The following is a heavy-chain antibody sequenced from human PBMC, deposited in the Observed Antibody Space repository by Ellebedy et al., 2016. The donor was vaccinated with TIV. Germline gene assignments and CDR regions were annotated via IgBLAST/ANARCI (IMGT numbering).Heavy chain of an antibody. CDR2: IGGTGGTT. Sequence: GESLKISCAASGISLRSYAMSWVRQAPGKGLEWVSTIGGTGGTTYYRESVKGRFTVSRDTSRNTLYLQMNSLRAEDTAVYYCATFRFNWNYFDSWGQGTLVTVSS. CDR3: ATFRFNWNYFDS. CDR1: GISLRSYA. D-gene: IGHD1-20*01. V-gene: IGHV3-23*01. J-gene: IGHJ4*02.